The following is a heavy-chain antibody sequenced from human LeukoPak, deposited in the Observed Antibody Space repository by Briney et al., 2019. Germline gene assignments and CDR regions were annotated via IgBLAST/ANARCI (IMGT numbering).Heavy chain of an antibody. CDR2: IIPIFGTA. Sequence: ASVKVSCKASGGTFSSYAISWVRQAPGQGLEWMGGIIPIFGTANYAQKFQGRVTITADKSTSTAYMELSSLRSEDTAVYYCARRITDSSGYYFDYWGQGTLVTVSS. D-gene: IGHD3-22*01. CDR1: GGTFSSYA. J-gene: IGHJ4*02. CDR3: ARRITDSSGYYFDY. V-gene: IGHV1-69*06.